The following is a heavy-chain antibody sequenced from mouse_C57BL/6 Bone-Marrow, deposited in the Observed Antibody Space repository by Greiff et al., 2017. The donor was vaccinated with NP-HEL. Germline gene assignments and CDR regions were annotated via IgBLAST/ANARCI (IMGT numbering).Heavy chain of an antibody. CDR2: IYPRSGNT. J-gene: IGHJ2*01. Sequence: VKLVESGAELARPGASVKLSCKASGYTFTSYGISWVKQRTGQGLEWIGEIYPRSGNTYYNEKFKGKATLTADKSSSTAYMELRSLTSEDSAVYFCARWIYYYGSSYGRKYYFDYWGQGTTLTVSS. D-gene: IGHD1-1*01. CDR1: GYTFTSYG. V-gene: IGHV1-81*01. CDR3: ARWIYYYGSSYGRKYYFDY.